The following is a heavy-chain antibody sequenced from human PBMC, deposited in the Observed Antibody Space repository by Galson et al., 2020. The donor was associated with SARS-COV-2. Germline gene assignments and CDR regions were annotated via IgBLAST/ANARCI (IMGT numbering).Heavy chain of an antibody. CDR1: GFTFGDYA. V-gene: IGHV3-49*03. D-gene: IGHD3-9*01. CDR2: IRSKAYCGTT. CDR3: SRGVQLYYVDWLVTGDD. J-gene: IGHJ4*02. Sequence: GESLKISCTGSGFTFGDYAMSWFRQAPGKGLEWVGFIRSKAYCGTTEYAASVKGRFIISRDDSKSIPYLQMNSLKSEDTAVYYCSRGVQLYYVDWLVTGDDWGQGTVVTVSS.